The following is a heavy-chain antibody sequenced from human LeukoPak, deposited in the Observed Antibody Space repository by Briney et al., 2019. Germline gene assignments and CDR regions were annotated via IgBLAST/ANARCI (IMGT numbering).Heavy chain of an antibody. CDR3: ANSTDFDYGDYYFDY. J-gene: IGHJ4*02. CDR1: GGSISSGSYY. V-gene: IGHV4-61*02. CDR2: IYTSGST. Sequence: SETLSLTCTVSGGSISSGSYYWSWIRQPAGKGLEWIGRIYTSGSTNYNPSLKSRVTISLDTSKNQFSLKLSSVTAADTAVYYCANSTDFDYGDYYFDYWGQGALVTISS. D-gene: IGHD4-17*01.